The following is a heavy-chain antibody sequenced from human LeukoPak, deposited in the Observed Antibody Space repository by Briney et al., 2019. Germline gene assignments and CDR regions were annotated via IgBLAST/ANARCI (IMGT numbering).Heavy chain of an antibody. CDR3: ARERIAVAGSAIHDGMDV. V-gene: IGHV3-66*01. CDR1: GLTVSSNY. Sequence: PGGSLRLSCAASGLTVSSNYMSWVRQAPGKGLEWVSVIYSGGSTYYADSVKGRFTISRDNSKNTLYLQMNSLRAEDTAVYYCARERIAVAGSAIHDGMDVWGQGTTVTVSS. CDR2: IYSGGST. J-gene: IGHJ6*02. D-gene: IGHD6-19*01.